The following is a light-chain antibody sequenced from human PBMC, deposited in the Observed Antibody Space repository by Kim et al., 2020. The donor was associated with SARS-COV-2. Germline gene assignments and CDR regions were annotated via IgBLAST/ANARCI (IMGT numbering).Light chain of an antibody. Sequence: SYELTQPPSVSLAPGETARISCGGNNIGSKSVHWYQQKPGQAPVLVIYYPSDRPSGIPDRFSGSNSGNTATLTISRVEAGDEADYYCQVWHSSSGVFGGG. J-gene: IGLJ3*02. CDR3: QVWHSSSGV. CDR2: YPS. CDR1: NIGSKS. V-gene: IGLV3-21*04.